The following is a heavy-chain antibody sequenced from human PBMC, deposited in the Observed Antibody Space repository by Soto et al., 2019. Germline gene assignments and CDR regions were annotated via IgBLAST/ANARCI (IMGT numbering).Heavy chain of an antibody. CDR3: ARVLYYGSGSYSPYGMDV. V-gene: IGHV1-69*01. CDR1: GVSFNNNG. Sequence: QVQLVQSGAEVKKPGSSVKVSCKTSGVSFNNNGIGWVRQAPGHGLEWMGGVSPPFRTSNYAPKFQGRISLTADASTGTVKMELSSLTSEDTAQYYCARVLYYGSGSYSPYGMDVWGQGTTVTVSS. CDR2: VSPPFRTS. D-gene: IGHD3-10*01. J-gene: IGHJ6*02.